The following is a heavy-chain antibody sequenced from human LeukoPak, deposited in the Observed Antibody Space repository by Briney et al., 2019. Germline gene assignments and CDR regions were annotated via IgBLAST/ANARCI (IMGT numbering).Heavy chain of an antibody. CDR2: IYYSGST. CDR1: GGSISSSSYY. V-gene: IGHV4-39*01. Sequence: SETLSLTCTVSGGSISSSSYYWGWIRQPPGKGLEWIGSIYYSGSTYYNPSLKSRVTISVDTSKNQFSLKLSSVTAADTAVYYCARGPYCSSTSCYSYALRYWGQGTLVTVSS. J-gene: IGHJ4*02. D-gene: IGHD2-2*01. CDR3: ARGPYCSSTSCYSYALRY.